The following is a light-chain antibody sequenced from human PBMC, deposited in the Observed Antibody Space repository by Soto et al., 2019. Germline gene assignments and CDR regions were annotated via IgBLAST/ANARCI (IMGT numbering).Light chain of an antibody. CDR3: QSYDSSLSRV. V-gene: IGLV1-40*01. J-gene: IGLJ1*01. Sequence: QSVLTQPPSVSGAPGQRVTISCTWSSSNIGAGYDVHWYQQLPGTAPKLLIYGNSNRPSGVPDRFSGSKSGTSASLAITGLQAEDEADYYCQSYDSSLSRVFGTGTKLTVL. CDR2: GNS. CDR1: SSNIGAGYD.